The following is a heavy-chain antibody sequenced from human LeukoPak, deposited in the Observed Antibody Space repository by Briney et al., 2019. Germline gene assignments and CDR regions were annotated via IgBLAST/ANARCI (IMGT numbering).Heavy chain of an antibody. J-gene: IGHJ4*02. CDR2: IYHSGST. CDR1: GYSISSGYY. V-gene: IGHV4-38-2*02. CDR3: ARDKIGYTSSWTTFDY. Sequence: PSETLSLTCAVSGYSISSGYYWGWIRQPPGKGLEWIGSIYHSGSTYYNPSLKSRVTISVDTSKNQFSLKLSSVTAADTAVYYCARDKIGYTSSWTTFDYWGQGTLVTVSS. D-gene: IGHD6-13*01.